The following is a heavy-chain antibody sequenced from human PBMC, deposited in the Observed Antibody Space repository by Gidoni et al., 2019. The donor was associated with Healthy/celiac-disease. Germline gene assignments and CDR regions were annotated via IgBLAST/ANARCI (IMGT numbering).Heavy chain of an antibody. CDR1: GFTVSSNY. V-gene: IGHV3-66*02. D-gene: IGHD3-10*01. J-gene: IGHJ6*02. Sequence: EVQLVESGGGLVQPGGSLRLSCAASGFTVSSNYMSWVRQAPGKGLEWVSVIYSGGSTYYADSVKGRFTISRDNSKNTLYLQMNSLRAEDTAVYYCARGGMVRGVITYYYYGMDVWGQVTTVTVSS. CDR2: IYSGGST. CDR3: ARGGMVRGVITYYYYGMDV.